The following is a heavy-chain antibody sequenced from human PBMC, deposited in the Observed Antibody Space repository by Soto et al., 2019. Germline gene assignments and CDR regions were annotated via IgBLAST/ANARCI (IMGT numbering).Heavy chain of an antibody. Sequence: QVQLQESGPGLVKPSGTLSLTCAVSGGSISSSNWWSWVRQPPGKGLEWIGEIYHSGSTNYNPSLESRVTISVDKSNNQFSLQLSSVTAADTAVYYCASDRYGYGRSLGGWGQGTLVTVSS. CDR1: GGSISSSNW. V-gene: IGHV4-4*02. D-gene: IGHD5-18*01. J-gene: IGHJ4*02. CDR3: ASDRYGYGRSLGG. CDR2: IYHSGST.